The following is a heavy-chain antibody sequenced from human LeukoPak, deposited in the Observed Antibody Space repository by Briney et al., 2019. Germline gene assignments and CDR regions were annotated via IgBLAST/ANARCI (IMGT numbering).Heavy chain of an antibody. J-gene: IGHJ6*03. CDR3: ARAEVAGNYYYYYYRDV. CDR1: GGSISSYY. CDR2: LYYSGST. D-gene: IGHD6-19*01. V-gene: IGHV4-59*01. Sequence: SETLSLTCTVSGGSISSYYWGWIRPPQGKGLEWIGYLYYSGSTNYNPSRKSRVTISVDTSKNQFSLKLSSVTAADTAVYYCARAEVAGNYYYYYYRDVWGKGTTVTVSS.